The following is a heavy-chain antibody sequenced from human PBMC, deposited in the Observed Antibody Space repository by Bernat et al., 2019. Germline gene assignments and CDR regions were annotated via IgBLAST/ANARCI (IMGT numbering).Heavy chain of an antibody. CDR2: ISYDGSNK. CDR3: AGYHAEVTIWFGLDY. J-gene: IGHJ4*02. D-gene: IGHD3/OR15-3a*01. Sequence: QVQLVESGGGVVQPGRSLRLSCAASGFTFSSYAMHWVRQAPGKGLEWVAVISYDGSNKYYADSVKGRFTISRDNSKNTLYLQMNSLRAEDTAVYYCAGYHAEVTIWFGLDYWGQGTLVTVSS. CDR1: GFTFSSYA. V-gene: IGHV3-30-3*01.